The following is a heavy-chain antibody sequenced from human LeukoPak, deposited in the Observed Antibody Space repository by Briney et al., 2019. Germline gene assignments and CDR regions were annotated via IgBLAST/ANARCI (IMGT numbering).Heavy chain of an antibody. CDR3: ASQYSSGPFDY. D-gene: IGHD6-19*01. Sequence: SMKVSCKASGGTFSSYAISWVRQAPGQGLEWMGRIIPIFGTANYAQKFQGRVTITTDESTSTAYMELSSLRSEDTAVYYCASQYSSGPFDYWGQGTLVTVSS. V-gene: IGHV1-69*05. CDR1: GGTFSSYA. CDR2: IIPIFGTA. J-gene: IGHJ4*02.